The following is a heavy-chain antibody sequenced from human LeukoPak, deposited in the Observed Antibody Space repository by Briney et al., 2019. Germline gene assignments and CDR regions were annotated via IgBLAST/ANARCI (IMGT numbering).Heavy chain of an antibody. V-gene: IGHV1-18*04. CDR2: ISAYNGNT. D-gene: IGHD1-26*01. CDR3: ARDPDSGSYQLDY. J-gene: IGHJ4*02. CDR1: GYTFTGNY. Sequence: ASVKVSCKASGYTFTGNYMHWVRQAPGQGLEWMGWISAYNGNTNYAQKLQGRVTMTTDTSTSTAYMELRSLRSDDTAVYYCARDPDSGSYQLDYWGQGTLVTVSS.